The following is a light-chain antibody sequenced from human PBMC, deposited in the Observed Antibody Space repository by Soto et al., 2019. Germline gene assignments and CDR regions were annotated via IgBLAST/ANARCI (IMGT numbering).Light chain of an antibody. Sequence: EIVLTQSPGTLSLSPGERATLSCRASQSVSNSYLAWYQQKPGQAPRLIIYGASSRATGIPDRLSGSGSGTDFTLSISRMEPEDFAVYYCQQYGSSPTFGGGTKVDI. CDR3: QQYGSSPT. CDR2: GAS. J-gene: IGKJ4*01. CDR1: QSVSNSY. V-gene: IGKV3-20*01.